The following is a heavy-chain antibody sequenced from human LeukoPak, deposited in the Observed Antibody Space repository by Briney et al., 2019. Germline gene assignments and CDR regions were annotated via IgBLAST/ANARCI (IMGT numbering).Heavy chain of an antibody. J-gene: IGHJ4*02. CDR1: GFTFSNYN. CDR2: ISGSGGST. D-gene: IGHD2-15*01. Sequence: GGSLRLSCAASGFTFSNYNMNWIRQAPGKGLEWVSAISGSGGSTYYADSVKGRFTISRDNSKNTLYLQMNSLRAEDTAVYYCAKGLSISGGWWQGTLVTVSS. V-gene: IGHV3-23*01. CDR3: AKGLSISGG.